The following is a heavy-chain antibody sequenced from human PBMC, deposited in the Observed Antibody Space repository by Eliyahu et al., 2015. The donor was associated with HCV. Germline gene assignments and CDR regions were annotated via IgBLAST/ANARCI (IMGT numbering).Heavy chain of an antibody. V-gene: IGHV3-30*18. D-gene: IGHD6-13*01. CDR3: AKGPGDSSSWYWGDGYYYYGMDV. Sequence: QVQLVESGGGVVQPGRSLXLSCAASGFTFSSYXXXWVXXAPGKGLEWVAVXSYDGSNKYYADSVKGRFTISRDNSKNTLYLQMNSLRAEDTAVYYCAKGPGDSSSWYWGDGYYYYGMDVWGQGTTVTVSS. J-gene: IGHJ6*02. CDR1: GFTFSSYX. CDR2: XSYDGSNK.